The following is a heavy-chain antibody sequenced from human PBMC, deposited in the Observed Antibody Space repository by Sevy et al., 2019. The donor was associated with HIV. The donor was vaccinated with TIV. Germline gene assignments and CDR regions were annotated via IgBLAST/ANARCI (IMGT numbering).Heavy chain of an antibody. Sequence: GGSLKLSCTASGFTFSNHGMHWVRQAPGKGPEWVAIIRYDGSNIYYADSAKGRFTISRDNSRNKLYLQMYDLRPEDMAVYYCVRESSHDFWSGYWGYLDYWGQGTLVTVSS. V-gene: IGHV3-33*01. CDR3: VRESSHDFWSGYWGYLDY. J-gene: IGHJ4*02. CDR2: IRYDGSNI. D-gene: IGHD3-3*01. CDR1: GFTFSNHG.